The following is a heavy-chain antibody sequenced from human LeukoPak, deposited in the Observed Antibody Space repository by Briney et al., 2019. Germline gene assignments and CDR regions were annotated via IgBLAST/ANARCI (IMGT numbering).Heavy chain of an antibody. D-gene: IGHD3-22*01. CDR2: INIDGSTS. Sequence: GGSLRLSCAASGFTFSSYWMHWVRQAPGKGLVWVSRINIDGSTSNYADSVKGRFTISRDNAKNSLYLQMNSLRAEDTAVYYCARDADYYDSSGYSYYFDYWGQGTLVTVSS. CDR3: ARDADYYDSSGYSYYFDY. CDR1: GFTFSSYW. V-gene: IGHV3-74*01. J-gene: IGHJ4*02.